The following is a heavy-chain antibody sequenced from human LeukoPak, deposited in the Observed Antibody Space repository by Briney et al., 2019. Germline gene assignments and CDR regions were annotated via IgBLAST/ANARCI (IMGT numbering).Heavy chain of an antibody. J-gene: IGHJ4*02. D-gene: IGHD3-10*01. Sequence: GESLKISCKASGYTFTHQWIGWVRQMSGSGLEWMGIIYPRDSDTIYSPSFQGHVTISADTSINTAYLEWSSLEASDTTIYYCARHSDVIGAIWGQGTLVTVSS. CDR2: IYPRDSDT. V-gene: IGHV5-51*01. CDR3: ARHSDVIGAI. CDR1: GYTFTHQW.